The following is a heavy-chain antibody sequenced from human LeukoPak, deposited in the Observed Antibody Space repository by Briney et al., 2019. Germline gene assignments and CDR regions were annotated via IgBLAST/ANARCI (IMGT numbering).Heavy chain of an antibody. D-gene: IGHD2-15*01. V-gene: IGHV4-38-2*02. CDR1: VYSITSGYY. J-gene: IGHJ4*02. Sequence: SETLSLTCTVSVYSITSGYYWAWIRQSPGKGLEWIGSIYHSGNTYYNPSLKSRVIILVDTSKNQFSLQLGSVTPTDTAVYYCARAGYCSGVSCYSAVPGKYWGQGALVTVSS. CDR3: ARAGYCSGVSCYSAVPGKY. CDR2: IYHSGNT.